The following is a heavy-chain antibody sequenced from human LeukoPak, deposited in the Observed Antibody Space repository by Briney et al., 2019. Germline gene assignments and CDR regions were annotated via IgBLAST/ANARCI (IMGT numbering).Heavy chain of an antibody. CDR2: IYTSGST. Sequence: SETLSLTCTVSGGSISSGSYYWSWIRQPAGKGLEWIGRIYTSGSTNYNPSLKSRVTISVDTSKNQFSLKLSSVTAADTAVYYCARGYGYYYDSSGYYYFDYWGQGTLVTVSS. CDR3: ARGYGYYYDSSGYYYFDY. CDR1: GGSISSGSYY. V-gene: IGHV4-61*02. J-gene: IGHJ4*02. D-gene: IGHD3-22*01.